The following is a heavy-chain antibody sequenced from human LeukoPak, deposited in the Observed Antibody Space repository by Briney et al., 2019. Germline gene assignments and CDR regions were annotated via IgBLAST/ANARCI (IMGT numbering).Heavy chain of an antibody. D-gene: IGHD4/OR15-4a*01. Sequence: AGGSLRLSCAASGFTFSSYGTSWVRQAPGKGLEWVSAISGSGGSTYYADSVKGRFTISRDNSKNTLYLQMNSLRADDTAVYYCARRAGAYSHPYDYWGQGTLVTVSS. J-gene: IGHJ4*02. CDR3: ARRAGAYSHPYDY. CDR2: ISGSGGST. CDR1: GFTFSSYG. V-gene: IGHV3-23*01.